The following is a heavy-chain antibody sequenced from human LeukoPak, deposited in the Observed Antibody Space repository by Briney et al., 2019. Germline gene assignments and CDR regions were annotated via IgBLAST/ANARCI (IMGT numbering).Heavy chain of an antibody. J-gene: IGHJ4*02. CDR3: ADGRDLDY. D-gene: IGHD5-24*01. CDR1: GFTFSNYA. Sequence: PGGSLRLSCAASGFTFSNYAMSWVRQAPGKGLEWVSTIDGIGDSTYYADSVKGRFTISRDNSKNTLYLQMPTLRAEDTAVYYCADGRDLDYWGQGTLVTVSS. CDR2: IDGIGDST. V-gene: IGHV3-23*01.